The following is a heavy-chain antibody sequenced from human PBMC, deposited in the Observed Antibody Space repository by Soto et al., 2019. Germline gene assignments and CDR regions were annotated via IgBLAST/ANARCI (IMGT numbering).Heavy chain of an antibody. J-gene: IGHJ4*02. V-gene: IGHV4-59*08. CDR2: IYYSGST. D-gene: IGHD3-10*01. CDR1: GGSISSYY. CDR3: ARHNYGSGSTYFDY. Sequence: PSETLSLTCTVSGGSISSYYWSWIRQPPGKGLEWIGYIYYSGSTNYNPSLKSRVTISVDTSKNQFSLKLNSMTAADTAVYYCARHNYGSGSTYFDYWGQGTLVNVS.